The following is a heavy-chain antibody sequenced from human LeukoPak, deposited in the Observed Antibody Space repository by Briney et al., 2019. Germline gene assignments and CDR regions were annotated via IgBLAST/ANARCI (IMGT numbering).Heavy chain of an antibody. D-gene: IGHD6-13*01. CDR1: GASINNYY. CDR3: ARTSSSWL. J-gene: IGHJ4*02. Sequence: SETLSLTCTVSGASINNYYWSWIRQPPGKGLEWIGCIYDSGSTDYNPSLKSRVTISVDTSKNQFSLILSSVTAADTAMYYCARTSSSWLWGQGTLVTVSS. CDR2: IYDSGST. V-gene: IGHV4-59*01.